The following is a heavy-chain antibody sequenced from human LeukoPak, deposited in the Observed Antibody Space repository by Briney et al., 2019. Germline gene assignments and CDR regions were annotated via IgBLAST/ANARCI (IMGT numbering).Heavy chain of an antibody. CDR3: ARGYSSSWSLNDAFDI. J-gene: IGHJ3*02. CDR2: IIPIFGTA. CDR1: GGTFSSYA. D-gene: IGHD6-13*01. V-gene: IGHV1-69*05. Sequence: AASVKVSCKASGGTFSSYAISWVRQAPGQGLEWMGGIIPIFGTANYAQKFQGRVTITTDASTSTAYMELSSLRSEDTAVYYCARGYSSSWSLNDAFDIWGQGTMVTVSS.